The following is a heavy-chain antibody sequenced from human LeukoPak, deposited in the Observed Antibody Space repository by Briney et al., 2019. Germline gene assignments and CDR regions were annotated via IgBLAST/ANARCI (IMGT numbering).Heavy chain of an antibody. Sequence: PGGSLRLSCAASGFTLSGYGMHWVRQAPGKGLEWVAFTRYDASEKYYADSGKGRFTISRDNPKNTMYVEMNSLRVEDTAVYYCAQEEASGYGAFDLWGQGTMVTVSS. CDR2: TRYDASEK. CDR1: GFTLSGYG. J-gene: IGHJ3*01. V-gene: IGHV3-30*02. CDR3: AQEEASGYGAFDL. D-gene: IGHD5-12*01.